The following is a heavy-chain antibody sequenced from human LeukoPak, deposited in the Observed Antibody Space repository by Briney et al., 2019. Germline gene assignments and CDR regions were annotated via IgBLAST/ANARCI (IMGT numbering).Heavy chain of an antibody. Sequence: PGGSLRLSCAASGFTFDDYTMHWVRQAPGKGLEWVSLINWDGETTYYADSVKGRFTISRDNSKNSLYLQMSSLRTDDTALYYCAKDLALSDSVWGEGTTVTVSS. V-gene: IGHV3-43*01. CDR3: AKDLALSDSV. CDR2: INWDGETT. D-gene: IGHD3-3*01. CDR1: GFTFDDYT. J-gene: IGHJ6*04.